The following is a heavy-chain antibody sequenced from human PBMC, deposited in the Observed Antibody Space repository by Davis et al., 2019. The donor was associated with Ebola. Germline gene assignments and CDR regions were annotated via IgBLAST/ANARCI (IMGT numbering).Heavy chain of an antibody. CDR1: GFTFSDYS. CDR2: ISPTGNTI. D-gene: IGHD3-3*01. Sequence: GGSLRLSCAVSGFTFSDYSMSWIRQAPGKGLEWVSHISPTGNTIFYADSVKGRFTVSRDNAKNSLFLQMNSLRAEDTAVYYRARPEWHYGMDVWGKGTTVTVSS. CDR3: ARPEWHYGMDV. J-gene: IGHJ6*04. V-gene: IGHV3-11*01.